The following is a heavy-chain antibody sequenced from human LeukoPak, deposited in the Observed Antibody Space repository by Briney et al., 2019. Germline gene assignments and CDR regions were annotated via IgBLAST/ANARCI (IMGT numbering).Heavy chain of an antibody. CDR1: GLAFTNSW. D-gene: IGHD6-19*01. Sequence: GGSLRLSCAASGLAFTNSWMSWVRQTPGEGLEWVANIKQGGSEKYYVDSVKGRFTISRDNAKNSLYLQMNSLTAEDTALYYCARLSTAVAGGDYWGQGTLVTVSS. J-gene: IGHJ4*02. V-gene: IGHV3-7*01. CDR3: ARLSTAVAGGDY. CDR2: IKQGGSEK.